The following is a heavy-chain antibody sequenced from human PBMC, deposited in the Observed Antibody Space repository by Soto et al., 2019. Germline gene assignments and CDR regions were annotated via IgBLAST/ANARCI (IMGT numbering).Heavy chain of an antibody. J-gene: IGHJ6*03. D-gene: IGHD3-16*02. CDR3: AKGGLSTHYYYYMDV. CDR1: GFTFSSYG. Sequence: PGGSLRLSCAASGFTFSSYGMHWVRQAPGKGLEWVAVISYDGSNKYYADSVKGRFTISRDNSKNTLYLQMNSLRAEDTAVYYCAKGGLSTHYYYYMDVWGKGTTVTVSS. V-gene: IGHV3-30*18. CDR2: ISYDGSNK.